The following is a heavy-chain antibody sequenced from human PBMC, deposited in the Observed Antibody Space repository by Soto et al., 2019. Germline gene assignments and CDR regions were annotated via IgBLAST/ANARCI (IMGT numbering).Heavy chain of an antibody. CDR3: MTAPGLNVLF. D-gene: IGHD3-16*01. CDR2: LKSETEGGTA. V-gene: IGHV3-15*01. CDR1: GFTFIDAW. J-gene: IGHJ4*02. Sequence: EVQLVESGGGLVKPGGSLRLSCVGSGFTFIDAWMSWVRQAPGKGLERVGRLKSETEGGTADYAAPVEGRFNISRDDSKTTLYLQMNSLKSEDTAVYYCMTAPGLNVLFWGQGALVTVSS.